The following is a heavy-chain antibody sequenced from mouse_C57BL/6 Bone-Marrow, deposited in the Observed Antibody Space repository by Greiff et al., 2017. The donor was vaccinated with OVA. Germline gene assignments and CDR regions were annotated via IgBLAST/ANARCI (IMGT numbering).Heavy chain of an antibody. CDR2: IHPNSGST. Sequence: QVQLQQPGAELVKPGASVKLSCKASGYTFTSYWMHWVKQRPGQGLEWIGMIHPNSGSTNYNEKFKSKATLTVDKSSSTAYMQLSSLTSEDSAVYWCAGYYYGSYWYFDVWGKGTTVTVSS. CDR1: GYTFTSYW. D-gene: IGHD1-1*01. CDR3: AGYYYGSYWYFDV. V-gene: IGHV1-64*01. J-gene: IGHJ1*03.